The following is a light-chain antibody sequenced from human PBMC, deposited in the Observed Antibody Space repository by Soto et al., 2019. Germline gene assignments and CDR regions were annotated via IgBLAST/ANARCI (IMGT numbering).Light chain of an antibody. CDR1: SSDVGSYNL. CDR3: CSYAGRTTVV. V-gene: IGLV2-23*02. J-gene: IGLJ2*01. Sequence: QSALTQPASVSGSPGQSITISCTGTSSDVGSYNLVSWYQQHPGKAPKLMIYEVTKRPSGVYDRFSGSKSGNTASLTISGLQAEDEADYYCCSYAGRTTVVFGGGTKLTVL. CDR2: EVT.